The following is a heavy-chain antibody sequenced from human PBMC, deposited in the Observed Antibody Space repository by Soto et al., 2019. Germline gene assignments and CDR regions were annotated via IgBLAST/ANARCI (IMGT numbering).Heavy chain of an antibody. J-gene: IGHJ4*02. CDR3: AKSLSASPNYFFDS. CDR1: GFTFSSYA. CDR2: ISGSGGST. V-gene: IGHV3-23*01. D-gene: IGHD1-1*01. Sequence: GGSLRLSCAASGFTFSSYAMSWVRQAPGKGLEWVSAISGSGGSTYDADSVKGRFTISRDKSKNTLYLQMNSLRADDTAVYYCAKSLSASPNYFFDSWGQGTLVTVSS.